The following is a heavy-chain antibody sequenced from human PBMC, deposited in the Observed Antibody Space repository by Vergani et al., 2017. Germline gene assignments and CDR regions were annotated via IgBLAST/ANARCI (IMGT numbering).Heavy chain of an antibody. Sequence: QVQLVESGGGLVKPGGSLRLSCAASGFTFSDYYMSWIRQAPGKGLEWVSYISSSGSTIYSADSVTGRLTITRDNAKNSLYLQMDSLRAEDTGVYYCARRDYYDSSGYTFDYWGQGTLVTVSS. J-gene: IGHJ4*02. CDR3: ARRDYYDSSGYTFDY. V-gene: IGHV3-11*01. CDR2: ISSSGSTI. D-gene: IGHD3-22*01. CDR1: GFTFSDYY.